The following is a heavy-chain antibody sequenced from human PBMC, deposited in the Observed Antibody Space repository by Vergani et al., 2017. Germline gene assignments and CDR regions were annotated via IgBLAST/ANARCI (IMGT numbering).Heavy chain of an antibody. CDR2: ISGSGGST. V-gene: IGHV3-23*01. D-gene: IGHD2-2*02. CDR1: GFTFSSYA. CDR3: AISSTSCYSCVCIS. J-gene: IGHJ5*02. Sequence: EVQLLESGGGLVQPGGSLRLSCAASGFTFSSYAMNWVRQAPGKGLEWVSAISGSGGSTDYADSVKGRFTISRDNSKNTLYLQMNSLIAEDTAVYYCAISSTSCYSCVCISWGQGTLVTVSS.